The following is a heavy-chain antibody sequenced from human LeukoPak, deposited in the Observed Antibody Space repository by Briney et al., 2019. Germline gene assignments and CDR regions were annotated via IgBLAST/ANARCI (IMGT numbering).Heavy chain of an antibody. CDR3: ARDSYYYDISGRAEYFHH. D-gene: IGHD3-22*01. CDR2: INPSSGGT. V-gene: IGHV1-2*02. CDR1: GYTFTVCY. J-gene: IGHJ1*01. Sequence: ASVKVSCKASGYTFTVCYIHWVRQAPGQGLEWLGWINPSSGGTDCAQKFQGRVTMTRDTSISTAYLELKRLRSDDTAVYFCARDSYYYDISGRAEYFHHWGQGTLVTVSS.